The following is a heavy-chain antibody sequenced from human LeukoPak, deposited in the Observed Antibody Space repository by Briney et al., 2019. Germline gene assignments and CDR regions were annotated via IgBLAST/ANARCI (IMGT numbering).Heavy chain of an antibody. CDR2: ISAYNGNT. V-gene: IGHV1-18*01. D-gene: IGHD3-3*01. CDR1: GYTFTSYG. CDR3: ARVQITIFGVVIGWFDP. J-gene: IGHJ5*02. Sequence: ASVKVSCKASGYTFTSYGISWVRQAPGQGLEWMGWISAYNGNTNYAQKLQGRVTTTTDTSTSTAYMELRSLRSDDTAVYYCARVQITIFGVVIGWFDPWGQGTLVTVSS.